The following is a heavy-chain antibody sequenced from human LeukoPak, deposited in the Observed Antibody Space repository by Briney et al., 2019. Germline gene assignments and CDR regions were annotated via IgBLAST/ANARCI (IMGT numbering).Heavy chain of an antibody. J-gene: IGHJ5*02. Sequence: ASVKVSCKASGYTFTSYDITWVRQATGQGLEWMGWMTPNSGNTGYAQKFQGRVTMTRNTSISTAYMELSSLRSEDTAVYYCASLRAEIAARRQVQNWFDPWGQGTLVTVSS. CDR1: GYTFTSYD. V-gene: IGHV1-8*01. D-gene: IGHD6-6*01. CDR3: ASLRAEIAARRQVQNWFDP. CDR2: MTPNSGNT.